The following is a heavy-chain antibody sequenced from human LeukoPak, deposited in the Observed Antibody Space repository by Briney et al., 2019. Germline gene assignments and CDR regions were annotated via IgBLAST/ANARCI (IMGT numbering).Heavy chain of an antibody. J-gene: IGHJ5*02. Sequence: SETLSLTCTVSGDSISSSSYYWGWIRQPPGKGLEWIGSIYYTGSTYYNPSLKSRVTISVDTSKKQFSVKLSSVTAADTAVYYCARSGYTSGQFDPWGQGTLVTVSS. CDR3: ARSGYTSGQFDP. CDR1: GDSISSSSYY. V-gene: IGHV4-39*07. D-gene: IGHD6-19*01. CDR2: IYYTGST.